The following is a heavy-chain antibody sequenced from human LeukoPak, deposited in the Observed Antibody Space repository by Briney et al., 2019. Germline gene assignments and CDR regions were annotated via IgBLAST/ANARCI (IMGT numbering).Heavy chain of an antibody. CDR1: GFPLSTYP. Sequence: GGPLNPSCPASGFPLSTYPMTWFRKAPGKGLEWVSAISGSGGSTYYADSVKGRFTISRDNSKNTLYLQMNSLRAEDTAVYYCAKGEPRDYWGQGTLVTVSS. D-gene: IGHD1-26*01. CDR3: AKGEPRDY. CDR2: ISGSGGST. J-gene: IGHJ4*02. V-gene: IGHV3-23*01.